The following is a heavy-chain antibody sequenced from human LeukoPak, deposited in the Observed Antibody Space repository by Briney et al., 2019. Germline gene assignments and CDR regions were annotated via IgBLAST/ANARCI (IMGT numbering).Heavy chain of an antibody. CDR2: ISSSSSTI. CDR3: ATDFTASYRLDY. Sequence: GGSLRLSCAASGFTFSIYSMNWVRQAPGKGLEWLSYISSSSSTIYYADSVRGRFTISRDNARNSLYLQMNSLRDEDTAVYYCATDFTASYRLDYWGQGTLATVSS. V-gene: IGHV3-48*02. J-gene: IGHJ4*02. CDR1: GFTFSIYS. D-gene: IGHD3-16*02.